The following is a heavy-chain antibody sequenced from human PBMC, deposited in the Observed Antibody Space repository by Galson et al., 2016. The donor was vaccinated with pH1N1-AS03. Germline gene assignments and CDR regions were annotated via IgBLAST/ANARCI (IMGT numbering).Heavy chain of an antibody. Sequence: QSGAEVKKPGESLKISCKTSGYIFTSYWVAWVRHMPGKGLEWMGIIYPGDSETRYSPYFQGQVTISADRSINTAYLQWSSLMASDTAIYYCARQVRDGYNDYFDYWGQGILVTVSS. J-gene: IGHJ4*02. CDR1: GYIFTSYW. D-gene: IGHD5-24*01. V-gene: IGHV5-51*01. CDR2: IYPGDSET. CDR3: ARQVRDGYNDYFDY.